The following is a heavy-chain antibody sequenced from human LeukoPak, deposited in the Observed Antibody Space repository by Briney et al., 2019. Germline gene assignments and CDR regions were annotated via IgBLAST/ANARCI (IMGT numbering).Heavy chain of an antibody. V-gene: IGHV4-59*01. CDR2: IYYSGST. Sequence: PSETLSLTCTVSGGSISSYYWSWIRQPPGKGLEWIGYIYYSGSTNYNPSLKSRVTISVDTSKNQFSLKLSSVTAADTAVYYCAREAGSYYIDYWGQGTLVTVSS. D-gene: IGHD3-10*01. CDR3: AREAGSYYIDY. J-gene: IGHJ4*02. CDR1: GGSISSYY.